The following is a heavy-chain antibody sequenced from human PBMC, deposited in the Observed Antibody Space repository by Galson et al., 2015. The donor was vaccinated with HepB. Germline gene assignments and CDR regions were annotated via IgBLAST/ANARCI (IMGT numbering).Heavy chain of an antibody. J-gene: IGHJ4*02. D-gene: IGHD1-7*01. CDR1: GFTFSSYA. V-gene: IGHV3-23*01. Sequence: SLRLSCAASGFTFSSYAMTWVRQAPGKGLEWVSGISGSGATTYYADSVKGRFSISRDNSKNTLYLQMNSLRGEDTAVYYCAKDPWNYDFFDSWGQGTLVTVSS. CDR3: AKDPWNYDFFDS. CDR2: ISGSGATT.